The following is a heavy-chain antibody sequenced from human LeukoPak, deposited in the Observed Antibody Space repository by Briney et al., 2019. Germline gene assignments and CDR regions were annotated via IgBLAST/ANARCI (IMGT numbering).Heavy chain of an antibody. Sequence: GGSLRLSCAASGFTFSSYGMHWVRQAPGKGLEWVAFIRYDGSNKYYADSVKGRFTISRDNSKNTLYLQMNSLRAEDTAVYYCAKVDCSGGSCYTGVAFDIWGQGTMVTVSS. CDR2: IRYDGSNK. CDR1: GFTFSSYG. D-gene: IGHD2-15*01. J-gene: IGHJ3*02. V-gene: IGHV3-30*02. CDR3: AKVDCSGGSCYTGVAFDI.